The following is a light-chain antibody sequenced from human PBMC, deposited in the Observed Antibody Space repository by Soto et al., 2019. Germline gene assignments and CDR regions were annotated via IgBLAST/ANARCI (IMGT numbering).Light chain of an antibody. V-gene: IGKV4-1*01. Sequence: IVMTQSPDSLAVSLGERATINCKSSQSVLYSSNNKNYLAWYRQKPGQPPKLLIYWASIRESGVPDRISGSGYGTDFNLTISSLQAEDVAVYYCQQYYSTPPYTFGQGTKLEIK. CDR3: QQYYSTPPYT. CDR2: WAS. J-gene: IGKJ2*01. CDR1: QSVLYSSNNKNY.